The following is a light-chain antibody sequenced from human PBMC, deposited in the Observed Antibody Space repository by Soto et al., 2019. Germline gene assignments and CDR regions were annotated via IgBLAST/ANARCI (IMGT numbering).Light chain of an antibody. J-gene: IGLJ1*01. Sequence: QSALTQPASVSGSPGQSITISCTGTSSDVGGYNYVSWHQQHPDKAPKLLIYDVTDRPSGISNRFSGSKSGNAASLTISGLQAEDDADYYCSSYTSSDTDVFGTGTKLTVL. CDR3: SSYTSSDTDV. CDR1: SSDVGGYNY. CDR2: DVT. V-gene: IGLV2-14*03.